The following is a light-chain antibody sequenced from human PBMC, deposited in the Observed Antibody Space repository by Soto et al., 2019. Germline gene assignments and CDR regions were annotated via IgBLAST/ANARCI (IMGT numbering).Light chain of an antibody. J-gene: IGKJ5*01. CDR1: QSVPSR. CDR3: QQYKSWPTIT. CDR2: GAS. V-gene: IGKV3-15*01. Sequence: EIVMTQSPATLSVSPGEDVNLSRRASQSVPSRIAWYQQKPCQAHSLIIYGASTRATGVPDRFSGTVSGTEFTLTISSLKSEDYAVYYGQQYKSWPTITFGQGTRLEIK.